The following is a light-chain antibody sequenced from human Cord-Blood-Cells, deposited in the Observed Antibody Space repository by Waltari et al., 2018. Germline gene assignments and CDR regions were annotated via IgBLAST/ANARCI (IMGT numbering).Light chain of an antibody. Sequence: SYVLTQPPSVSVAPGKPARLPCGGNQMGRQSVRWYQQKPGQAPVLVIYYDSDRPSGIPERFSGSNSGNTATLTISRVEAGDEADYYCQVWDSSSDHYVFGTGTKVTVL. CDR2: YDS. J-gene: IGLJ1*01. V-gene: IGLV3-21*04. CDR1: QMGRQS. CDR3: QVWDSSSDHYV.